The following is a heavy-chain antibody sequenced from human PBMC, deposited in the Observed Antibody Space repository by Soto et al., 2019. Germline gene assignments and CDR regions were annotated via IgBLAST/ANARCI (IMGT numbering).Heavy chain of an antibody. J-gene: IGHJ4*02. CDR1: GGSISSYY. CDR2: IYYSGST. V-gene: IGHV4-59*01. Sequence: PSETLSLTCTVSGGSISSYYWSWIRQPPGKGLEWIGYIYYSGSTNYNPSLKSRVTISVDTSKNQFSLKLSSVTAADTAVYYCARFGVWGSYRYSKGIDYWGQGTLVPVSS. CDR3: ARFGVWGSYRYSKGIDY. D-gene: IGHD3-16*02.